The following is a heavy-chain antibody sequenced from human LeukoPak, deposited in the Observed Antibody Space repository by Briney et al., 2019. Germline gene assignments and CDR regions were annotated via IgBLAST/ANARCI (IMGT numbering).Heavy chain of an antibody. CDR3: AREGIGAMVRGVIIHNWFDP. J-gene: IGHJ5*02. D-gene: IGHD3-10*01. Sequence: ASVKVSCKASGGTFSSYAISWVRQAPGQGLEWMGWINPNSGSTNYAQKFQGRVTMTRDTSISTAYMELSRLRSDDTAVYYCAREGIGAMVRGVIIHNWFDPWGQGTLVTVSS. CDR2: INPNSGST. CDR1: GGTFSSYA. V-gene: IGHV1-2*02.